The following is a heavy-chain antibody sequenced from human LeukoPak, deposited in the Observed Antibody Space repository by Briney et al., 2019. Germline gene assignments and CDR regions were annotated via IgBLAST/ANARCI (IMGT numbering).Heavy chain of an antibody. CDR2: ISSSSSYI. D-gene: IGHD2-15*01. V-gene: IGHV3-21*01. CDR1: GFTFSSYS. CDR3: ARKCSGGSCYEDY. J-gene: IGHJ4*02. Sequence: GGSLRLSCAASGFTFSSYSMNWVRQAPGKGLEWVSSISSSSSYIYYADSVKGRFTTSRDNAKNSLYLQMNSLRAEDTAVYYCARKCSGGSCYEDYWGQGALVTVSS.